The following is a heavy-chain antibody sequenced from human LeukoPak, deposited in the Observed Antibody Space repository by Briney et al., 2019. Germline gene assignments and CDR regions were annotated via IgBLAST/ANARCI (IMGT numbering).Heavy chain of an antibody. Sequence: SETLSLTCTVSGGSISSGGYYWSWIRQPPGKGLEWIGYIYHSGSTYYNPSLKSRAAISVDTSKNQFSLKLSSVTAADTAVYYCARDRRNDYGANLGFDYWGQGTLVTVSS. D-gene: IGHD4-17*01. CDR3: ARDRRNDYGANLGFDY. CDR1: GGSISSGGYY. J-gene: IGHJ4*02. CDR2: IYHSGST. V-gene: IGHV4-30-2*05.